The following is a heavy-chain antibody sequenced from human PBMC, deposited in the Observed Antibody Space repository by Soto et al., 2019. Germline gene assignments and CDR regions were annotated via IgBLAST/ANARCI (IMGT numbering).Heavy chain of an antibody. V-gene: IGHV1-69*12. CDR1: GGTFGIYA. J-gene: IGHJ6*02. Sequence: QVQLVQSGAEVKKPGSSVKVSCKASGGTFGIYAITWVRQAPGQGLEWMGGIIAFSDIVNYTQKLQGRVTITADESTSTAYLDLSSLRSDDTAVYYCARSLYSSSWYHSGNSYYYYGMDVWGQGNTVTVSS. D-gene: IGHD6-13*01. CDR2: IIAFSDIV. CDR3: ARSLYSSSWYHSGNSYYYYGMDV.